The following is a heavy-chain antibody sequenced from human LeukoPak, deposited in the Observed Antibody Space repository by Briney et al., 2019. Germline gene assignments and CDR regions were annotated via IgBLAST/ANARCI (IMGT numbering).Heavy chain of an antibody. V-gene: IGHV1-46*01. Sequence: GASVKVSCKAFGYTFTSNYMHWVRQAPGQGPEWMGVISPSGGSTTYAQKFQGRVTITRDTSASTAYMELSSLRSEDMAVYYCAREIAGGYPTTNYFDYWGQGTLVTVSS. CDR1: GYTFTSNY. CDR2: ISPSGGST. D-gene: IGHD5-12*01. CDR3: AREIAGGYPTTNYFDY. J-gene: IGHJ4*02.